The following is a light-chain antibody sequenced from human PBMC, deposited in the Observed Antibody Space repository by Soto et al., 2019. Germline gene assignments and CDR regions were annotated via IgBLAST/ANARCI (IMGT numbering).Light chain of an antibody. CDR3: QTCNYCPVLT. V-gene: IGKV3-15*01. CDR2: GAS. J-gene: IGKJ4*01. Sequence: ERVLTQSPATLSVFPGERATLSCRASPSIGRNLAWYQQKPGQTPRLLIYGASTRAAGVPARIGRSGSGTEFTLTITCLQSEDFAVYYCQTCNYCPVLTFGGGAKIEVK. CDR1: PSIGRN.